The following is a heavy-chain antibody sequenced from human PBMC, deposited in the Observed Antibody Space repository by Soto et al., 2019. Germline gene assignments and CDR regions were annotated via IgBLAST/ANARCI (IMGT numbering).Heavy chain of an antibody. J-gene: IGHJ3*02. D-gene: IGHD6-25*01. CDR2: IIPIFGTA. CDR1: RGTFSSYA. V-gene: IGHV1-69*13. CDR3: ARTAADAFDI. Sequence: ASVKVSCKASRGTFSSYAISWVRQAPGQGLEWMGGIIPIFGTANYAQKFQGRVTITADESTSTAYMELSSLRSEDTAVYYCARTAADAFDIWGQGTMVTVSS.